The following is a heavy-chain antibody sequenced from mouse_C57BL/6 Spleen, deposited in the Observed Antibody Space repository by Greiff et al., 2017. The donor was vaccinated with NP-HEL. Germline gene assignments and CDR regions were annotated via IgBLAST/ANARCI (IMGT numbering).Heavy chain of an antibody. CDR1: GYTFTSYW. CDR3: ASQYYGSSPYYFDY. V-gene: IGHV1-55*01. J-gene: IGHJ2*01. D-gene: IGHD1-1*01. CDR2: IYPGSGST. Sequence: QVQLQQPGAELVKPGASVKMSCKASGYTFTSYWITWVKQRPGQGLEWIGDIYPGSGSTNYNAKFKSKATLTVDTSSSTAYMQLSSLTSEDSAVYYCASQYYGSSPYYFDYWGQGTTLTVSS.